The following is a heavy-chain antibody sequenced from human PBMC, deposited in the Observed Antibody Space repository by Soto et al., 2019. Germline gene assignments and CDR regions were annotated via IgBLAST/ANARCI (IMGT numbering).Heavy chain of an antibody. CDR3: ATDIYLYYYDSSGPGAFDI. J-gene: IGHJ3*02. D-gene: IGHD3-22*01. V-gene: IGHV1-24*01. CDR2: FDPEDGET. Sequence: ASVKVSCKVSGYTLTELSMHWVRQAPGKGLEWMGGFDPEDGETIYAQKFQGRVTMTEDASTDTAYMELSSLRSEDTAVYYCATDIYLYYYDSSGPGAFDIWGQGTMVTVSS. CDR1: GYTLTELS.